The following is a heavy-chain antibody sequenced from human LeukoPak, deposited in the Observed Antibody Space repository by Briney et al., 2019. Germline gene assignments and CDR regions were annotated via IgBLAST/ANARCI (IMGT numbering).Heavy chain of an antibody. V-gene: IGHV3-23*01. D-gene: IGHD3-16*01. J-gene: IGHJ4*02. CDR3: AKDGAV. Sequence: GGSLRLSCVASGFTFSSYAMSWVREAPGKGLEWVSGISGSGGSTYYADSVQGRFTISRDNSKNTLYLQMNSLTAVDTAVYYCAKDGAVWGQGTRVTVSS. CDR1: GFTFSSYA. CDR2: ISGSGGST.